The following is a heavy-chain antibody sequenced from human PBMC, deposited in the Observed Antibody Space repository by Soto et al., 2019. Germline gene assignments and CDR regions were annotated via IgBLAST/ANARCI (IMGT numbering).Heavy chain of an antibody. CDR3: ARDLAAAGYYYYGMDV. V-gene: IGHV3-48*03. J-gene: IGHJ6*02. CDR2: ISSSGSTI. CDR1: GFTFSSYE. D-gene: IGHD6-13*01. Sequence: EVQLVESGGGLVQPGGSLRLSCAASGFTFSSYEMNWVRQAPGKGLEWVSYISSSGSTIYYADSVKGRFTISRDNAKNPLYLQMNSLRAEDTAVYYCARDLAAAGYYYYGMDVWGQGTTVTVSS.